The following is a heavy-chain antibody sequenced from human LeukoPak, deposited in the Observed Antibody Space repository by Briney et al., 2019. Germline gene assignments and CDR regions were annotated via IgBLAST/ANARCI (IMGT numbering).Heavy chain of an antibody. CDR3: ARTRLAFLAPTVLDY. CDR1: GYTFTGYY. V-gene: IGHV1-2*02. J-gene: IGHJ4*02. CDR2: INPNSGGT. D-gene: IGHD4-11*01. Sequence: GASVKVSCKASGYTFTGYYMHWVRQAPGQGLEWMGWINPNSGGTNYAQKFQGMVTMTRDTSISTAYMELSRLRSDDTAVYYCARTRLAFLAPTVLDYWGQGTLVTVSS.